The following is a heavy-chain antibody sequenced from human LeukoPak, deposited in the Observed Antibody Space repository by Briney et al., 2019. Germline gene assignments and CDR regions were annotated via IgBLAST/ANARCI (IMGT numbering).Heavy chain of an antibody. Sequence: PGGSLRLSCAASGFTFSSYAMSWVRQAPGKGLEWVSAIRGSGTSTHYADSVKGRFTISRDNSKNTLYLQMNSLRAEDTAVYYCAKQGERDGDSVIDYWGQGTLVTVSS. CDR2: IRGSGTST. D-gene: IGHD4-17*01. CDR1: GFTFSSYA. J-gene: IGHJ4*02. V-gene: IGHV3-23*01. CDR3: AKQGERDGDSVIDY.